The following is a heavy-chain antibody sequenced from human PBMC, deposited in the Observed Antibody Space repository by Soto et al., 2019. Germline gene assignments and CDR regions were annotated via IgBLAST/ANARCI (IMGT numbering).Heavy chain of an antibody. Sequence: SETLSLTCTVSGGSISSGDYYWSWIRQHPGKGLEWIGYIYYSGSTNYNPSLKSRVTISVDTSKNQFSLKLSSVTAADTAVYYCAREGLLWFGELIRNYYNFALDVWGQGTTVTVSS. D-gene: IGHD3-10*01. CDR3: AREGLLWFGELIRNYYNFALDV. CDR1: GGSISSGDYY. J-gene: IGHJ6*02. V-gene: IGHV4-61*08. CDR2: IYYSGST.